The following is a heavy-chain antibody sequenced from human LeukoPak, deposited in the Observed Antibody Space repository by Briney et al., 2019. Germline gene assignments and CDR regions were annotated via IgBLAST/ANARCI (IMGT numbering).Heavy chain of an antibody. CDR2: IYSGGST. V-gene: IGHV3-53*01. CDR3: AINYYDSSRRRMNAFDI. CDR1: GFTVSSNY. J-gene: IGHJ3*02. D-gene: IGHD3-22*01. Sequence: PGGSLRLSCAASGFTVSSNYMSWVRQAPGKGLEWVSVIYSGGSTYYADSVKGRFTISRDNSKNTLYLQMNSLRAEDTAVYYCAINYYDSSRRRMNAFDIWGQGTMVTVSS.